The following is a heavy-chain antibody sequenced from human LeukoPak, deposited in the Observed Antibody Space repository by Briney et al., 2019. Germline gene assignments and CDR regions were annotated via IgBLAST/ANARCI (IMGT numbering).Heavy chain of an antibody. Sequence: SGGSLRLSCAASGFTFSSYSMNWVRQAPGKGLEWVSYISSSSSTIYYADSVKGRFTISRDNAKNSLYLQMNSLRAEDTAVYYCARGERERAAAGTIYYWGQGTLVTVSS. D-gene: IGHD6-13*01. CDR3: ARGERERAAAGTIYY. CDR1: GFTFSSYS. V-gene: IGHV3-48*04. CDR2: ISSSSSTI. J-gene: IGHJ4*02.